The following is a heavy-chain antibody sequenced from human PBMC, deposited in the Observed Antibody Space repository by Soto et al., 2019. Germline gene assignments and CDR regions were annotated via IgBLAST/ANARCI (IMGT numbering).Heavy chain of an antibody. CDR1: GYTFTSYY. CDR2: INPSGGST. D-gene: IGHD3-3*01. Sequence: GASVKVSCKASGYTFTSYYMHWVRQAPGQGLEWMGIINPSGGSTSYAQKFQGRVTMTRDTSTSTVYMELSSLRSEDTAVYYCARGTGPGLLYDLWGDLEGYYYGMDVWGQGTTVTVSS. CDR3: ARGTGPGLLYDLWGDLEGYYYGMDV. J-gene: IGHJ6*02. V-gene: IGHV1-46*01.